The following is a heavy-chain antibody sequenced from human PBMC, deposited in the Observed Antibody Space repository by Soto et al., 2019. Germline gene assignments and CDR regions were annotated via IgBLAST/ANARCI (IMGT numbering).Heavy chain of an antibody. D-gene: IGHD3-22*01. Sequence: HVQLQESCPGLVKPSQTLSLTCTVSGGSTTSGGYYWNWIRQPPGKGLEWIAYIHHSGSNYHNPSLKSRVPISVDTSKNQVSLKLSSVTAADTAVYYCAREPYHYDSSGYYDYWGQGTLVTVSS. J-gene: IGHJ4*02. CDR1: GGSTTSGGYY. V-gene: IGHV4-31*03. CDR3: AREPYHYDSSGYYDY. CDR2: IHHSGSN.